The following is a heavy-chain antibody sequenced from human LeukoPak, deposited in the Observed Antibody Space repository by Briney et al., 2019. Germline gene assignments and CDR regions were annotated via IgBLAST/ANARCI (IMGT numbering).Heavy chain of an antibody. D-gene: IGHD5-24*01. CDR2: IIPIFGTA. Sequence: SVKVSCKASGGTFNSYAISWVRQAPGQGLEWMGGIIPIFGTANYAQKFQGRVTITADESTSTAYMELGSLRSEDTAVYYCARDRMDGYLSYYFDYWGQGTLVTVSS. CDR3: ARDRMDGYLSYYFDY. CDR1: GGTFNSYA. V-gene: IGHV1-69*01. J-gene: IGHJ4*02.